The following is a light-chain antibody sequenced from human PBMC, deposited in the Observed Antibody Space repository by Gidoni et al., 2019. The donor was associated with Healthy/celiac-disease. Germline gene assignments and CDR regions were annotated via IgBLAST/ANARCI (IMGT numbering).Light chain of an antibody. CDR2: AAS. CDR1: QGISSW. V-gene: IGKV1-12*01. CDR3: QQANSFPHT. Sequence: DIQMTQPPSSVSASVGDRLTITCRASQGISSWLAWHQQKPGEAPKLLLYAASSLQSGAPSRCSGRGSGTDFIIISSRLQPEDVVNYYWQQANSFPHTFGPGTKVDIK. J-gene: IGKJ3*01.